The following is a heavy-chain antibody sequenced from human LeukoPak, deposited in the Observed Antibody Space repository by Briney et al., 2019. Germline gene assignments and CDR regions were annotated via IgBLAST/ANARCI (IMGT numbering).Heavy chain of an antibody. Sequence: GGSLRLSCAASGFTFSSYAMSWVRQAPGKGLEWVSSISSSSSYIYYADSVKGRFTISRDNAKNSLYLQMNSLRAEDTAVYYCARILFGYSRSWWIMDVWAKGPRSPSP. CDR1: GFTFSSYA. CDR2: ISSSSSYI. CDR3: ARILFGYSRSWWIMDV. V-gene: IGHV3-21*01. J-gene: IGHJ6*03. D-gene: IGHD6-13*01.